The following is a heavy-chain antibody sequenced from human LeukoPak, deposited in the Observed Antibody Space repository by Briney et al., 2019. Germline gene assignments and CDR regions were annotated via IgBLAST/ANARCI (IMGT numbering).Heavy chain of an antibody. CDR1: GGSISSYY. Sequence: SETLSLTCTVSGGSISSYYWSWIRQPPGKGLEWIGYIYYSGSTNYNPSLKSRVTISVDTSKNQFSLKLSSVTAADTAVYCCARKVIGDYDFWSGYYTGWFDPWGQGTLVTVSS. CDR3: ARKVIGDYDFWSGYYTGWFDP. CDR2: IYYSGST. D-gene: IGHD3-3*01. V-gene: IGHV4-59*08. J-gene: IGHJ5*02.